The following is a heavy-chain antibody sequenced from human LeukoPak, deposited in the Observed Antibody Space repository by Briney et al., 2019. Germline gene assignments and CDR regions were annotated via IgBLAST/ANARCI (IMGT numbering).Heavy chain of an antibody. J-gene: IGHJ5*02. CDR2: ISSSSSYI. D-gene: IGHD3-3*01. CDR3: ARVNLLRMLDGWFDP. Sequence: GGSLRLSCAASGFTFSSYSMNWVRQAPGKGLEWVSSISSSSSYIYYADSVKGRFTISRDNAKNSLYLQMNSLRAEDTAVYYCARVNLLRMLDGWFDPWGQGTLVTVSS. V-gene: IGHV3-21*01. CDR1: GFTFSSYS.